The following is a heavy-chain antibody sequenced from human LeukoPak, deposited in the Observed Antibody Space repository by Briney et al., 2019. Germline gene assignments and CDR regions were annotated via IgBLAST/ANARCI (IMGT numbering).Heavy chain of an antibody. Sequence: PGRSLRLSCAASGFTFSSYVMHWVRQAPGKGLEWVALISYGGSNEYYADSVKGRFTISRDTSKNTLYLEMNSLRAEDMAVYYCAREAVAGNPPYIDYWGQGTLVTVSS. CDR1: GFTFSSYV. V-gene: IGHV3-30-3*01. CDR2: ISYGGSNE. CDR3: AREAVAGNPPYIDY. J-gene: IGHJ4*02. D-gene: IGHD6-19*01.